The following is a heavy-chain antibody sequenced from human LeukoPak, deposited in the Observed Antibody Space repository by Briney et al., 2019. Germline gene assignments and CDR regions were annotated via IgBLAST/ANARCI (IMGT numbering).Heavy chain of an antibody. CDR3: TTDLPTLGSGEMDY. CDR2: IKSKGGGGTT. CDR1: GFTLSNAW. V-gene: IGHV3-15*01. D-gene: IGHD3-10*01. J-gene: IGHJ4*02. Sequence: GGSLRLSCAASGFTLSNAWMSWVRQAPGKGLEWVGRIKSKGGGGTTEYAAPVKGRFTISRDDSKNTLYLQMNSLKTEDTAVYYCTTDLPTLGSGEMDYWGQGTLVTVSS.